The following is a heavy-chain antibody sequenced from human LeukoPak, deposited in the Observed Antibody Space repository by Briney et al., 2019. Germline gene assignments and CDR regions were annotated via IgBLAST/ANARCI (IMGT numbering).Heavy chain of an antibody. D-gene: IGHD3-10*01. J-gene: IGHJ4*02. CDR3: AAGVRGSWMSGMVRGPRGDY. CDR2: ISSSSSYI. CDR1: GFTFSSYS. V-gene: IGHV3-21*01. Sequence: PGGSLRLSCAASGFTFSSYSMNWVRQAPGKGLEWVSSISSSSSYIYYADSVKGRFTISRDNAKNSLYLQMNSLRAEDTAVYYCAAGVRGSWMSGMVRGPRGDYWGQGTLVTVSS.